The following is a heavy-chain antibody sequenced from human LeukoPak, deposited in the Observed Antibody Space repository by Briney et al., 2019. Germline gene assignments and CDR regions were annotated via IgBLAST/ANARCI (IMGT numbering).Heavy chain of an antibody. Sequence: ASVKVSCKTSGYTFTIYGISWVRQAPGQGLEWMGLISAYGNTNYAQNPQGRVTMTTDTSTSTAYMELRSLRSDDTAVYYCARGIIGYYFDYWGQGTLVTVSS. V-gene: IGHV1-18*01. CDR1: GYTFTIYG. CDR2: ISAYGNT. D-gene: IGHD2-15*01. J-gene: IGHJ4*02. CDR3: ARGIIGYYFDY.